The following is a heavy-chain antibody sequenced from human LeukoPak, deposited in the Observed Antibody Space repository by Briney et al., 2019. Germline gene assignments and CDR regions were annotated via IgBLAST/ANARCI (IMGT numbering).Heavy chain of an antibody. D-gene: IGHD2-2*01. CDR2: INPNSGGT. CDR3: ARDGRSGYQLLTGEFDP. Sequence: ASVKVSCKASGYTFTGYYMHWVRQAPGQGLELMGRINPNSGGTNYAQKFQGRVTMTRDTSISTAYMELSRLRSDDTAVYYCARDGRSGYQLLTGEFDPWGQGTLVTVSS. CDR1: GYTFTGYY. J-gene: IGHJ5*02. V-gene: IGHV1-2*06.